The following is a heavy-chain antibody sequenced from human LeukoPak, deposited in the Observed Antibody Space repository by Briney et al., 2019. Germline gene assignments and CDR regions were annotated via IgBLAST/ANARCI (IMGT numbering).Heavy chain of an antibody. CDR1: RFSLGNFV. J-gene: IGHJ4*02. D-gene: IGHD6-13*01. Sequence: GGSLRLSCAPSRFSLGNFVMSWVRQAPGKGPEWVATIGKNQYYADSVKGRFTISRDNSKNTLFLQMNSLRPDDTAVYYCAKRGHYSLNWYHYFDYWGQGTLVTVSS. CDR3: AKRGHYSLNWYHYFDY. V-gene: IGHV3-23*01. CDR2: IGKNQ.